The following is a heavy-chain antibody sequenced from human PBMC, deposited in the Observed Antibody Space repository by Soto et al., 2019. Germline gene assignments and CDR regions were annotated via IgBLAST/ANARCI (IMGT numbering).Heavy chain of an antibody. V-gene: IGHV1-3*01. Sequence: ASVKVSCKASGYTFSNFAMHWVRQAPGQRLEWMGWINAGNWNTKYSQKFQGRVTITRDTSASTAYMELSSLRSEDTAVYYCARGFRAAYYYDSSGYFHDAFDIWGQGTMVTVSS. CDR1: GYTFSNFA. CDR3: ARGFRAAYYYDSSGYFHDAFDI. CDR2: INAGNWNT. J-gene: IGHJ3*02. D-gene: IGHD3-22*01.